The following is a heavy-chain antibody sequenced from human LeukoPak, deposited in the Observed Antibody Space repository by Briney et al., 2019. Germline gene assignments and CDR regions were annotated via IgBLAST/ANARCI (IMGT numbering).Heavy chain of an antibody. J-gene: IGHJ4*02. CDR1: GFTFSNYA. CDR2: ISGTSDNT. Sequence: GGSLRLSCAASGFTFSNYAMTWVRQAPGKGLEWASAISGTSDNTYYADSVRGRFTISRDNSKNTLYLQVNSLRVEDTAIYYCSKGRTVTGTLALDYWGQGTLVTVSS. V-gene: IGHV3-23*01. D-gene: IGHD6-19*01. CDR3: SKGRTVTGTLALDY.